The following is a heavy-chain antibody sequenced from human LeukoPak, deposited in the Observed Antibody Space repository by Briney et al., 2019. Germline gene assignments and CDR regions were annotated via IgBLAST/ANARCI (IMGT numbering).Heavy chain of an antibody. Sequence: GGSLRLSCAASGFTFSSYEMNWVRQAPGQGLEWVSYISSSGSTIYYADSVKGRFTLSRDNAKNSLYLQMNSLRAEDTAVYYCATSLSGWGTYHYMNVWGKGTTVTISS. D-gene: IGHD6-19*01. CDR1: GFTFSSYE. J-gene: IGHJ6*03. CDR2: ISSSGSTI. CDR3: ATSLSGWGTYHYMNV. V-gene: IGHV3-48*03.